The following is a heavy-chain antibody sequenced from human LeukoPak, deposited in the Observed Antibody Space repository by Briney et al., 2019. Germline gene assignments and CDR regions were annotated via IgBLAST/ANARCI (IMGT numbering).Heavy chain of an antibody. Sequence: SETLSLTCAVSGYSISSGYYWGWIRQPPGKGLEGIGSIYHSGSTYYNPSLKSRVTISVDNSKNQFSLKLSSVTAADTAVYYCARVVVVPAAMSYSWFDPWGQGTLVTVSS. V-gene: IGHV4-38-2*01. CDR2: IYHSGST. CDR1: GYSISSGYY. CDR3: ARVVVVPAAMSYSWFDP. J-gene: IGHJ5*02. D-gene: IGHD2-2*01.